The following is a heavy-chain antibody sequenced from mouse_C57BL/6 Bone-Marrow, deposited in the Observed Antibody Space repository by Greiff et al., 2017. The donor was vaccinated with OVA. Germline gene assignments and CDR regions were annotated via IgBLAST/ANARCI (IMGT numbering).Heavy chain of an antibody. Sequence: VHVKQSGPELVKPGASVKISCKASGYTFTDYYMNWVKQSHGKSLEWIGDINPNNGGTSYNQKFKGKATLTVDKSSSTAYMELRSLTSEDSAVYYCARGRWLLRTWFAYWGQGTLVTVSA. CDR1: GYTFTDYY. V-gene: IGHV1-26*01. CDR3: ARGRWLLRTWFAY. D-gene: IGHD2-3*01. CDR2: INPNNGGT. J-gene: IGHJ3*01.